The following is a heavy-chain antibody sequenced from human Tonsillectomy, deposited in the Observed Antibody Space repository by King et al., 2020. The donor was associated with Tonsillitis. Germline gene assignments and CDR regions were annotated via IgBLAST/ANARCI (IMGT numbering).Heavy chain of an antibody. V-gene: IGHV4-34*01. CDR3: ATQIAAAAPFEL. Sequence: VQLQQWGAGLLKPSETLSLTCAVYGGSFSGYYWSWIRQPPGKGLEWIGEINHSGSTNYNPSLKSRVTVSVDTSKNQFSLKLSSVTAADTAVYYCATQIAAAAPFELWGRGTLVTVSS. D-gene: IGHD6-13*01. CDR1: GGSFSGYY. J-gene: IGHJ2*01. CDR2: INHSGST.